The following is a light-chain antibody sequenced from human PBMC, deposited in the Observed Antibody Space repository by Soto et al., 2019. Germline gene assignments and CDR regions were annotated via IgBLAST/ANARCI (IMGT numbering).Light chain of an antibody. CDR1: SSDVVGYPY. CDR2: EVS. Sequence: QSALTQPPSASGAPVQSVTISCTGTSSDVVGYPYVSWYQQHPGKAPKLMTYEVSKRPSGVPDRFSGSKYGNTASLTVSGLQAEDEADYYCSSHAGSNILGFGTVTKLTVL. J-gene: IGLJ1*01. CDR3: SSHAGSNILG. V-gene: IGLV2-8*01.